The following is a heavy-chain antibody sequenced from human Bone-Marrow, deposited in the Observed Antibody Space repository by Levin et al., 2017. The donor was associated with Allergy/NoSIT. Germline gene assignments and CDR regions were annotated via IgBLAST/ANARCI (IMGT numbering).Heavy chain of an antibody. CDR2: ISGSGGST. J-gene: IGHJ4*02. CDR3: AKASRSKLGRLGDLDY. CDR1: GFTFSSYA. V-gene: IGHV3-23*01. Sequence: PGGSLRLSCAASGFTFSSYAMSWVRQAPGKGLEWVSAISGSGGSTYYADSVKGRFTISRDNSKNTLYLQMNSLRAEDTAVYYCAKASRSKLGRLGDLDYWGQGTLVTVSS. D-gene: IGHD7-27*01.